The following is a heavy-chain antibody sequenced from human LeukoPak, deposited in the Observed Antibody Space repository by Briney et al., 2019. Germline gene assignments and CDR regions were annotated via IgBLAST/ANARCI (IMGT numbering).Heavy chain of an antibody. Sequence: ASVKVSCKASGYTFTSYGINWVRPAPGQGLEWMGCINAYNGNTNYAQKLQATLTMTTDTSPSTAYMELRSLRSEGTAVYHCARDSPANIVVAPAAMRGGDSWGPGTLVTVSS. V-gene: IGHV1-18*01. CDR1: GYTFTSYG. CDR2: INAYNGNT. D-gene: IGHD2-2*01. CDR3: ARDSPANIVVAPAAMRGGDS. J-gene: IGHJ4*02.